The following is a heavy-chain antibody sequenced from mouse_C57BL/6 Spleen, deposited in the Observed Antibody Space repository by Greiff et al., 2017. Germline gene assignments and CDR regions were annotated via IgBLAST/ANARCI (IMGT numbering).Heavy chain of an antibody. CDR2: INPNNGGT. CDR3: ARPHYDYWYFDV. Sequence: EVKLEESGPELVKPGASVKIPCKASGYTFTDYNMDWVKQSHGKSLEWIGDINPNNGGTIYNQKFKGKATLTVDKSSSTAYMELRSLTSEDTAVYYCARPHYDYWYFDVWGTGTTGTVSS. CDR1: GYTFTDYN. J-gene: IGHJ1*03. V-gene: IGHV1-18*01. D-gene: IGHD2-4*01.